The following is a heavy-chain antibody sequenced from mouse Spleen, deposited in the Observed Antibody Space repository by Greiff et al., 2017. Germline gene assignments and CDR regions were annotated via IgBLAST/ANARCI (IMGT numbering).Heavy chain of an antibody. CDR3: TTYGNSYFDY. CDR2: IDPEDGDT. V-gene: IGHV14-1*01. Sequence: DVKLQESGAELVRPGASVKLSCTASGFNITDYYMHWVKQRPEQGLEWIGRIDPEDGDTEYAPKFQGKATMTADTSSNTAYLQLSSLTSEDTAVYYCTTYGNSYFDYWGQGTTLTVSS. D-gene: IGHD2-10*02. CDR1: GFNITDYY. J-gene: IGHJ2*01.